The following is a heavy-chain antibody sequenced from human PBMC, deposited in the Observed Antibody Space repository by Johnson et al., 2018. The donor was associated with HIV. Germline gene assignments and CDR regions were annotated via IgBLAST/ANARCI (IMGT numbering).Heavy chain of an antibody. CDR2: ISFDGSNK. V-gene: IGHV3-30*14. J-gene: IGHJ3*02. CDR1: GFIFSRYA. CDR3: ARACRDGYTCDVYDI. D-gene: IGHD5-24*01. Sequence: QVQLVESGGGVVQPGRSLRLSCAASGFIFSRYAMHWVRQAPGKGLEWVAVISFDGSNKYFADSVKGRFTISRDNSKNTLYLQMNSLRAEDTAMYYCARACRDGYTCDVYDIWGQGTMVTVS.